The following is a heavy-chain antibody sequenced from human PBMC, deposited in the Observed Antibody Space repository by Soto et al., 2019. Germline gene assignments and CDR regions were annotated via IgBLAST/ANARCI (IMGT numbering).Heavy chain of an antibody. CDR2: VSYSGST. CDR1: GGAIGGYY. J-gene: IGHJ5*02. V-gene: IGHV4-59*01. Sequence: PSETLSLTCSLSGGAIGGYYWSWIRQPPGKALEWIGYVSYSGSTDYHPSLKSRVSISIDTSKNQFSLKMISVTAADTAVYYCARNGSDSGWFFLDPWGQGAMVTVST. CDR3: ARNGSDSGWFFLDP. D-gene: IGHD6-19*01.